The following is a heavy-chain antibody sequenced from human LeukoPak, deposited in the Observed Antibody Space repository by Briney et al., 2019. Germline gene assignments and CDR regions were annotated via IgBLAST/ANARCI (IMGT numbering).Heavy chain of an antibody. V-gene: IGHV3-23*01. D-gene: IGHD6-6*01. CDR3: AKAESAYSSSPEPLFDY. J-gene: IGHJ4*02. CDR1: GFTVSSNY. CDR2: ISGSGGST. Sequence: GGSLRLSCAASGFTVSSNYMSWVRKAPGKGLEWVSAISGSGGSTYYADSVKGRFTISRDNSKNTLYLQMNSLRAEDTAVYYCAKAESAYSSSPEPLFDYWGQGTLVTVSS.